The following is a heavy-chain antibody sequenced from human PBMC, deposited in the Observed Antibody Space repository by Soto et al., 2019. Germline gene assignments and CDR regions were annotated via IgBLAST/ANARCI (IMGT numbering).Heavy chain of an antibody. D-gene: IGHD2-2*01. CDR2: IYYSGTT. CDR3: ARGGVAVPPAMPKEYFHH. V-gene: IGHV4-31*03. Sequence: SETLSLTCTVSGGSISSGAYYGSWIRQHPGKGLEWIGYIYYSGTTNYNPSLKSRVAISVDTSKNQFSLKLRSVTAEDTAVYYCARGGVAVPPAMPKEYFHHWGHGTLVTVS. J-gene: IGHJ1*01. CDR1: GGSISSGAYY.